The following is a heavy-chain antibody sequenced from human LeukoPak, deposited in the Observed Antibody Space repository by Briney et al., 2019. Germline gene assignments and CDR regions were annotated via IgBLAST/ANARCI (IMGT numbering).Heavy chain of an antibody. CDR3: ARGSSSWGKGWFDP. Sequence: GGSLRLSCAASGFTFSSYEMNWVRQAPGKGLEWVSYISSSGSTIYYADSVKGRFTISRDNAKNSLYLQMNSLRAEDTAVYYCARGSSSWGKGWFDPWGQGTLVTVS. D-gene: IGHD6-13*01. V-gene: IGHV3-48*03. CDR1: GFTFSSYE. CDR2: ISSSGSTI. J-gene: IGHJ5*02.